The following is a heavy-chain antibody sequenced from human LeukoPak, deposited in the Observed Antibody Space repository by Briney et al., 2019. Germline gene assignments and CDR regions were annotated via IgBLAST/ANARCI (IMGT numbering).Heavy chain of an antibody. V-gene: IGHV3-23*01. Sequence: GSLRLSCTASGFPFNSYGMDWVRQAPGKGLEWVSVISGNGGSTYYAESVKGRFTISRDNSKNTLYLQMNSLRVEDTAVYYCSRGDRRDYWGQGTLVTVSS. CDR2: ISGNGGST. CDR1: GFPFNSYG. J-gene: IGHJ4*02. CDR3: SRGDRRDY.